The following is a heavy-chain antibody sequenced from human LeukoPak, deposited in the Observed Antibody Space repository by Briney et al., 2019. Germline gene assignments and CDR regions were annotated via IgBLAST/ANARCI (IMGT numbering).Heavy chain of an antibody. D-gene: IGHD3-9*01. Sequence: PSETLSLTCAVSGGSISSGGYSWSWIRQPPGKGLEWIGYMYHSGSTYYSPSLKSRVTISVDRSNNQFSLKLSSVTAADMAVYYCASQYYDILTGYNDFDYWGQGTLVTVSS. J-gene: IGHJ4*02. CDR2: MYHSGST. V-gene: IGHV4-30-2*01. CDR1: GGSISSGGYS. CDR3: ASQYYDILTGYNDFDY.